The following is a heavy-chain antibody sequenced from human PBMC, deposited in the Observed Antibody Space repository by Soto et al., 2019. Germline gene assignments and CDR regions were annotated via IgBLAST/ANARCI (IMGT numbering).Heavy chain of an antibody. Sequence: GESLKISCEASGFSLGSYWMTWVRQAPGKGLEWVANIRYDGSSTYYADSVKGRFTISRDNSKNTLYLQMNSLRAEDTAVYYCARDLQGDYPYYYFDYWGQGTLVTVSS. D-gene: IGHD4-17*01. V-gene: IGHV3-33*08. CDR1: GFSLGSYW. CDR3: ARDLQGDYPYYYFDY. J-gene: IGHJ4*02. CDR2: IRYDGSST.